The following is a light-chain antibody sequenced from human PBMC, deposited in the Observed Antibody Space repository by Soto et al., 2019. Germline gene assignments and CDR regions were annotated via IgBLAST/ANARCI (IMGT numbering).Light chain of an antibody. CDR1: QSVSSR. J-gene: IGKJ5*01. CDR3: QRYGSSPLIT. Sequence: EIVLTQSPGTLSLSPGARATLSCRSSQSVSSRLAWYQQRPGQAPRLLIYGASSRATGIPDRFSGSGSGTDFTLTISRLEPEDFAVYFCQRYGSSPLITFGPGTRLEIK. V-gene: IGKV3-20*01. CDR2: GAS.